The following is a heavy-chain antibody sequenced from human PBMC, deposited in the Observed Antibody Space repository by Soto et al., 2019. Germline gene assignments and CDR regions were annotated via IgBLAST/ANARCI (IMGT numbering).Heavy chain of an antibody. J-gene: IGHJ6*02. Sequence: ASVKVSCKASGYTFTSYYMHWVRQAPGQGLEWMGIINPSGGSTSYAQKFQGRVTMTRDTSTSTVYMELSSLRSEDTAVYYCATGFGSQYCSGGSCYSSPPPYYYYGMDVWGQGTTVTVSS. CDR3: ATGFGSQYCSGGSCYSSPPPYYYYGMDV. D-gene: IGHD2-15*01. V-gene: IGHV1-46*01. CDR2: INPSGGST. CDR1: GYTFTSYY.